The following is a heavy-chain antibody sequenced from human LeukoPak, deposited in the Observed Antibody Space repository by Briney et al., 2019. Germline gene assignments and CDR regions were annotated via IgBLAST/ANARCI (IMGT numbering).Heavy chain of an antibody. Sequence: SETLSLTCTVSGGSISSGSYYWSWIRQPAGKGLKWIGRIYTSGSTNYNPSLKSRVTISVDTSKNQFSLKLSSVTAADTAVYYCAGGYYYDSSGYYGRQDGFDPWGQGTLVTVSS. J-gene: IGHJ5*02. CDR1: GGSISSGSYY. CDR3: AGGYYYDSSGYYGRQDGFDP. CDR2: IYTSGST. D-gene: IGHD3-22*01. V-gene: IGHV4-61*02.